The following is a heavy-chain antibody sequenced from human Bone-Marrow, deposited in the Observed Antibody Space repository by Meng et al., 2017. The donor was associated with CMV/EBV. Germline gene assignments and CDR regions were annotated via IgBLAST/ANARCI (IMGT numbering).Heavy chain of an antibody. V-gene: IGHV4-39*07. D-gene: IGHD3-3*01. CDR1: GGSISSSSYY. CDR2: IYYSGST. J-gene: IGHJ4*02. Sequence: SETLSLTCTVSGGSISSSSYYWGWIRQPPGKGLAWIGSIYYSGSTYYNPSLKSRVTISVDTSKNQFSLKLSSVTAADTAVYYCARDRTIFGVVGYWGQGQLVPVDS. CDR3: ARDRTIFGVVGY.